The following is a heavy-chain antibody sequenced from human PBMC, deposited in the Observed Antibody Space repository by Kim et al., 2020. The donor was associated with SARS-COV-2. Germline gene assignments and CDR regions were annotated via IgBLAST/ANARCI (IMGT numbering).Heavy chain of an antibody. Sequence: GGSLRLSCSASGFTFSNYAMHWVRQAPGKGLEYVSAISSDGGSTYYADSVKGRFTISRDNSKNMLYVQMSSLRVEDTAIYYCVTRNYYNSGSYYEEAPFDCWGQGALFTVSS. CDR3: VTRNYYNSGSYYEEAPFDC. J-gene: IGHJ4*02. CDR2: ISSDGGST. V-gene: IGHV3-64*05. CDR1: GFTFSNYA. D-gene: IGHD3-10*01.